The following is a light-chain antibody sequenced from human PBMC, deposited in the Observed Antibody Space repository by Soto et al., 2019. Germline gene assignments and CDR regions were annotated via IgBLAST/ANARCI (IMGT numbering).Light chain of an antibody. CDR3: QTWGSGIQV. CDR2: LNSDGSH. J-gene: IGLJ2*01. V-gene: IGLV4-69*01. CDR1: SGHSSYA. Sequence: QSVLTQSPSASASLGASVKLTCTLSSGHSSYAIAWHQQQPEKGPRSLMKLNSDGSHSQGDGIPDRSSASSSGAERYLTISLLTAEDEADYYCQTWGSGIQVFGGGTKLTVL.